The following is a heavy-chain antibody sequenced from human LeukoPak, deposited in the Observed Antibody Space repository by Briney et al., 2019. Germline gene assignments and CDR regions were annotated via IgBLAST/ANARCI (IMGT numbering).Heavy chain of an antibody. CDR1: GFTFSSYA. CDR2: ISSSGGTT. J-gene: IGHJ4*02. D-gene: IGHD3-3*01. V-gene: IGHV3-23*01. CDR3: ARGGPEWPLDY. Sequence: PGGSLRLSCATSGFTFSSYAMSWVRQAPGKGLEWVSLISSSGGTTYYAGSVKGRFTISRDNSKNTVYLQMNSLRAEDTAVYYCARGGPEWPLDYWGQGTLVTVSS.